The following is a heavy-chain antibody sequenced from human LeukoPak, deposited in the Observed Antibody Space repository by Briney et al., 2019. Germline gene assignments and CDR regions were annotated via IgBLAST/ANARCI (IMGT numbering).Heavy chain of an antibody. CDR2: IYYSGST. J-gene: IGHJ4*02. V-gene: IGHV4-59*01. D-gene: IGHD2-2*01. Sequence: SETLSLTCTVSGGSISSYYWSWIRQPPGKGLEWIGYIYYSGSTNYNPSLKSRVTISVDTSKNQFSLKLSSVTAADTAVYYCAREEPAAAWAFDYWGQGTLVTVSS. CDR1: GGSISSYY. CDR3: AREEPAAAWAFDY.